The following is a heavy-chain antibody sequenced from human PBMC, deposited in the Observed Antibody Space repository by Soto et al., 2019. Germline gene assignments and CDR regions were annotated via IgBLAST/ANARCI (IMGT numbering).Heavy chain of an antibody. V-gene: IGHV1-3*05. D-gene: IGHD2-21*01. CDR2: INAGNGNT. CDR1: GYTFTSYA. CDR3: ARMEGVNYSYYGMDV. J-gene: IGHJ6*02. Sequence: QVQLVQSGAEEKKPGASVKVSCKASGYTFTSYAMHWVRQAPGQRLEWMGWINAGNGNTKYSQKFQGRVTITRDTSASTAYMELSSLRSEDTAVYYCARMEGVNYSYYGMDVWGQGTTVTVSS.